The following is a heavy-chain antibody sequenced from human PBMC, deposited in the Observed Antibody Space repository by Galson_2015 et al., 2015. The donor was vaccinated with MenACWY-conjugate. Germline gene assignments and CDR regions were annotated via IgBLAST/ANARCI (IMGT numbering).Heavy chain of an antibody. CDR1: GYTFTSYY. Sequence: SVKVSCKASGYTFTSYYMHWARQAPGQGLEWMGIINPYGGSTSYAQKFQGRVTMTRGTSTSTVYMEVSSLRSEDTAVFYCARGHSGSYRPNFDYWGQGTLVTVSS. D-gene: IGHD1-26*01. CDR3: ARGHSGSYRPNFDY. J-gene: IGHJ4*02. CDR2: INPYGGST. V-gene: IGHV1-46*01.